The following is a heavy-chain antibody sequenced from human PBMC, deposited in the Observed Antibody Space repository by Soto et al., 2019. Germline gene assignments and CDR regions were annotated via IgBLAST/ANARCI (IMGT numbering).Heavy chain of an antibody. CDR3: ARDDIPGIAVSTYGMDV. V-gene: IGHV3-30*03. D-gene: IGHD6-19*01. CDR2: ISHDGSDK. Sequence: GGSLRLSCVASGFTFSGYGMHWVRQAPGKGLEWLAVISHDGSDKYYADSVRGRFTISRDNSENTLYLQMNSLRPEDTAVYYCARDDIPGIAVSTYGMDVWGQGTTVTVSS. CDR1: GFTFSGYG. J-gene: IGHJ6*02.